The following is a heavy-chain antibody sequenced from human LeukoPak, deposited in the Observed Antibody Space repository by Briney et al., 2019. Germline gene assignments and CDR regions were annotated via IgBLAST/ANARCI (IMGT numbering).Heavy chain of an antibody. CDR3: ARSTELSDPYFHYGMDV. CDR2: ISSGGGTI. Sequence: GGSLRLSCAASGFSFRSFEMSWVRQAPGKGLECISYISSGGGTIYHADSVKGRFTISRDNANNSLYLQMNSLRAEDTAIYYCARSTELSDPYFHYGMDVWGQGTTVTVSS. CDR1: GFSFRSFE. V-gene: IGHV3-48*03. J-gene: IGHJ6*02. D-gene: IGHD1-26*01.